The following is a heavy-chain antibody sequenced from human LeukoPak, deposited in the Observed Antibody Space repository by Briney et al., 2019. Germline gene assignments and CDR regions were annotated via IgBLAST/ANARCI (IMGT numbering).Heavy chain of an antibody. D-gene: IGHD4-23*01. CDR2: IKEDGSEK. CDR1: GFTFSSYA. V-gene: IGHV3-7*04. Sequence: GRSLRLSCAASGFTFSSYAMHWVRQAPGNGLEWVASIKEDGSEKYYVDSVKGRFTISRDNAKNSLYLHMNSLRAEDTAVYYCVRNDGGAFDIWGQGTMVTVSS. J-gene: IGHJ3*02. CDR3: VRNDGGAFDI.